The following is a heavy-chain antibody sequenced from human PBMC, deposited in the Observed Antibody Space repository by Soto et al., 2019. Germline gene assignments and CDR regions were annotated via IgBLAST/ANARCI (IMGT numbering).Heavy chain of an antibody. CDR3: AKIWFGELAPIEY. CDR1: GFTFSSYA. CDR2: ISGSGGRT. J-gene: IGHJ4*02. D-gene: IGHD3-10*01. V-gene: IGHV3-23*01. Sequence: EVYLLESGGGLVQPGGSLRLSCAASGFTFSSYAMSWVRQAPGKGLEWVSGISGSGGRTFDADSVKGRFTISRDNSKNTLYLQMNSLRAEDTAVYYCAKIWFGELAPIEYWGQGTLVTVSS.